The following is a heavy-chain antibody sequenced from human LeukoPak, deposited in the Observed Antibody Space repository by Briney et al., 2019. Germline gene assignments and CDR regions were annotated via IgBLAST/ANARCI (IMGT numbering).Heavy chain of an antibody. CDR1: GYTFTSNY. V-gene: IGHV1-46*01. CDR3: TRDQEGFDY. Sequence: GASVKVSCKASGYTFTSNYMHWVRQAPGQGLERMGMIYPRDGSTSYAQKFQGRVTVTRDTSTSTVHMELSGLRSDDTAVYYCTRDQEGFDYWGQGTLVTVSS. CDR2: IYPRDGST. J-gene: IGHJ4*02.